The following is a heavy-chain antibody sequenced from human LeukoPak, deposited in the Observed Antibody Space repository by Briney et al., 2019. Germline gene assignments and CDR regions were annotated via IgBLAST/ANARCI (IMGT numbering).Heavy chain of an antibody. CDR3: VRESDVWSGPGIGRPLDV. V-gene: IGHV3-7*01. Sequence: GGSLRLSCLASGFTFSNSWMTWVRQAPGRGLEWVANIKEDGSDKQYVDSVRGRFTISRDNAKNSVSLQMDGLRAEDTAVYHCVRESDVWSGPGIGRPLDVWGKGTTVTVST. D-gene: IGHD3-3*01. CDR1: GFTFSNSW. CDR2: IKEDGSDK. J-gene: IGHJ6*04.